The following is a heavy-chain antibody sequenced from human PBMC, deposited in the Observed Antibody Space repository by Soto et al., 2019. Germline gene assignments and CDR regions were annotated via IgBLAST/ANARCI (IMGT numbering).Heavy chain of an antibody. CDR1: GGSISSYY. CDR3: ARQGITMVRGAWGFDP. Sequence: QVQLQESGPGLVKPSETLSLTCTVSGGSISSYYWSWIRQPPGKGLEWIGYIYYSGSTNYNPSLQSRLTKSVDTSKNQFSLKLSSVTAADTAVYYCARQGITMVRGAWGFDPWGQGTLVTVSS. CDR2: IYYSGST. J-gene: IGHJ5*02. D-gene: IGHD3-10*01. V-gene: IGHV4-59*01.